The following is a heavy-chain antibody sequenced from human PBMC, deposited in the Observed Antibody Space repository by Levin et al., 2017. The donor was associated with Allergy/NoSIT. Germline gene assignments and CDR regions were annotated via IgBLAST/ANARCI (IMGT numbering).Heavy chain of an antibody. CDR1: GFTFTSHW. Sequence: GGSLRLSCEASGFTFTSHWMHWVRQAPGKGLEWVADMDRDGSAKHYVDSVKGRFTISRDNPKNSVYIEMNSLRAEDTAVYYCAGDTEWSRDYWGQGTLVTVSS. J-gene: IGHJ4*02. V-gene: IGHV3-7*01. CDR2: MDRDGSAK. D-gene: IGHD3-3*01. CDR3: AGDTEWSRDY.